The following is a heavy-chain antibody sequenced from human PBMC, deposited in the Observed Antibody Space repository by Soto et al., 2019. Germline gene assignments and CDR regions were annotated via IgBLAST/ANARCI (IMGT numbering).Heavy chain of an antibody. J-gene: IGHJ4*02. CDR2: ISGSGGST. CDR3: AKDYPYDFDYYGSGSYWDPLDY. V-gene: IGHV3-23*01. CDR1: GFTFSSYA. D-gene: IGHD3-10*01. Sequence: GGSLRLSCAASGFTFSSYAMSWVRQAPGKGLEWVSAISGSGGSTYYADSVKGRFTISRDNSKNTLYLQMNSLRAEDTAVYYCAKDYPYDFDYYGSGSYWDPLDYWGQGTLVTVSS.